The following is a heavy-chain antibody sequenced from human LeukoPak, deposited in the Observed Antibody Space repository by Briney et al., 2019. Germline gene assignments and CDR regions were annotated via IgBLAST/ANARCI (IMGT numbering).Heavy chain of an antibody. CDR2: ISSSSSYI. Sequence: PGGSLRLSCAASGFTFSSYSMNWVRQAPGKGLEWVSSISSSSSYIYYADSAKGRFTISRDNDKNSLYLQMNSLRAEDTAVYYCARARGGYSYGDLGYWGQGTLVTVSS. V-gene: IGHV3-21*01. CDR1: GFTFSSYS. J-gene: IGHJ4*02. CDR3: ARARGGYSYGDLGY. D-gene: IGHD5-18*01.